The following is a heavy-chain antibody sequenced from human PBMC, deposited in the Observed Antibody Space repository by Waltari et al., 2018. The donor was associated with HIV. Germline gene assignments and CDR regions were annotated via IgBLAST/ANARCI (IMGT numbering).Heavy chain of an antibody. CDR1: GYTLTELS. Sequence: QVQLVQSGAEVKKPGASVKVSCKVSGYTLTELSMHWVRQAPGKGLEWMGGFGPEDGETIYAPKFQGRVTMTEDSSTDTAYMELSSLRSEDTAVYYCATNCGGDCYQREYFQHWGQGTLVTVSS. J-gene: IGHJ1*01. V-gene: IGHV1-24*01. D-gene: IGHD2-21*02. CDR2: FGPEDGET. CDR3: ATNCGGDCYQREYFQH.